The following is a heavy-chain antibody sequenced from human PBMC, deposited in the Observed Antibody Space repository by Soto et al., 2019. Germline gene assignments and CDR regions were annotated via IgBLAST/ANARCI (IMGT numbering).Heavy chain of an antibody. CDR3: ARGLQGWSYYFDY. V-gene: IGHV3-30-3*01. CDR2: ISYDGSNK. Sequence: GSLRLSGAASVFTFSSYAMHWVRQAPGKGLEWVAVISYDGSNKYYADSVKGRFTISRDNSKNTLYLQMNSLRAEDTAVYYCARGLQGWSYYFDYWGQGTLVTVSS. CDR1: VFTFSSYA. J-gene: IGHJ4*02.